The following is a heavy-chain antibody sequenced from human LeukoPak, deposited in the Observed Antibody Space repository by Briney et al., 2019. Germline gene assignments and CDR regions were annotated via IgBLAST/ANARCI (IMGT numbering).Heavy chain of an antibody. J-gene: IGHJ4*02. CDR3: ARRRRCSSTSCHSYFDY. CDR1: GGSISSSSYY. Sequence: SETLSLTCTVSGGSISSSSYYWGWIRQPPGKGLEWIGSIYYSGSTYYNPSLKSRVTISVDTSKNQFSLKLSSVTAADTAVYYCARRRRCSSTSCHSYFDYWGQGTLVTVSS. CDR2: IYYSGST. V-gene: IGHV4-39*07. D-gene: IGHD2-2*01.